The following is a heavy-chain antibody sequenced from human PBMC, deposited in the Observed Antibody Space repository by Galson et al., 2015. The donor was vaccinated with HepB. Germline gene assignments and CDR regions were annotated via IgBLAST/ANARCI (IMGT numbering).Heavy chain of an antibody. CDR3: ARHFGGVSEAAADIDY. CDR2: IYYSGST. D-gene: IGHD6-13*01. Sequence: SETLSLTCTVSGGSISSSSYYWGWIRQPPGTGLEWIGSIYYSGSTYYNPSLKSRVTISVDTSKNQFSLKLSSVTAADTAVYYCARHFGGVSEAAADIDYWGQGTLVTVSS. J-gene: IGHJ4*02. CDR1: GGSISSSSYY. V-gene: IGHV4-39*01.